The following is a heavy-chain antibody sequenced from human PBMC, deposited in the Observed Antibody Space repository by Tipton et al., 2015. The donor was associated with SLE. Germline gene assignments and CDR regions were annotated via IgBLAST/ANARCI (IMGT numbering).Heavy chain of an antibody. CDR2: IYTSEST. V-gene: IGHV4-61*09. CDR1: GDSINSGTYY. CDR3: ARDSRTTAAAFDI. J-gene: IGHJ3*02. Sequence: TLSLTCTVSGDSINSGTYYWSWIRQPAGKGLEWIGNIYTSESTNYNPSLKSRVTISVDTSKNQFSLKLTSVTAADTAVYYCARDSRTTAAAFDIWGQGTMVTVSS. D-gene: IGHD1-7*01.